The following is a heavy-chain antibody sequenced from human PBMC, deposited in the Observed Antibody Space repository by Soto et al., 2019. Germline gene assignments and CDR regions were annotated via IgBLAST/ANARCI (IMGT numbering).Heavy chain of an antibody. V-gene: IGHV4-34*01. Sequence: SETLSLTCAVYGGSFSGYYWSWIRQPPGKGLEWIGEINHSGSTNYNPSLKSRVTISVDTSKNQFSLKLSSVTAADTAVYYCARRRRPRPVRATFGYYFDYWGQGTLVTVSS. CDR1: GGSFSGYY. J-gene: IGHJ4*02. CDR3: ARRRRPRPVRATFGYYFDY. D-gene: IGHD1-26*01. CDR2: INHSGST.